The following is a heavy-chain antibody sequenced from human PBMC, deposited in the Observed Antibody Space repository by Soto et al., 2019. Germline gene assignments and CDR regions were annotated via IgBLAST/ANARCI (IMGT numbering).Heavy chain of an antibody. J-gene: IGHJ4*02. CDR2: ISYDGSRK. CDR3: AKDRVESGLGEIDY. CDR1: GFTFSNHG. V-gene: IGHV3-30*18. Sequence: GGSLRLSCAASGFTFSNHGMHWVRQAPGKGLEWVAIISYDGSRKYYADSVKGRFTISRDNSKNTLYLQMSTLRVEDTAVYYCAKDRVESGLGEIDYWGQGTLVTVSS. D-gene: IGHD3-16*01.